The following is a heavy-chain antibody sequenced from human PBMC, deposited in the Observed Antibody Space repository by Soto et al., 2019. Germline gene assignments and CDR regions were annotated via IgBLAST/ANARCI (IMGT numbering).Heavy chain of an antibody. D-gene: IGHD3-16*01. Sequence: GGSLRLSCAASGLTFSSYAMHWVRQAPGKGLEWVAVISYDGSNKYYADSVKGRFTISRDNSKNTLYLQMNSLRAEDTAVYYCAREDGGNQHYYYYYGMDVWGQGTTVTVSS. CDR3: AREDGGNQHYYYYYGMDV. V-gene: IGHV3-30-3*01. J-gene: IGHJ6*02. CDR1: GLTFSSYA. CDR2: ISYDGSNK.